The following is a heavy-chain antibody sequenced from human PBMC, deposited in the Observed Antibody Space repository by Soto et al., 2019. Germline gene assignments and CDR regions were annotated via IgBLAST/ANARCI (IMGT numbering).Heavy chain of an antibody. CDR3: AIGGNWDAFDI. Sequence: GGSLRLSCAASGFTVSSNYMSWVRQAPGKGLEWVSVIYSVGSTYYADSVKGRFTISRHNSKNTLYLQMNSLRAEDTAVYYCAIGGNWDAFDIWGQGTMVTVSS. CDR1: GFTVSSNY. V-gene: IGHV3-53*04. D-gene: IGHD1-1*01. J-gene: IGHJ3*02. CDR2: IYSVGST.